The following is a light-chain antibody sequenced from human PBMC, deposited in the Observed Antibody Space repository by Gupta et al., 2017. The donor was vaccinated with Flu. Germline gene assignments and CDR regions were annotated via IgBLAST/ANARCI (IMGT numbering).Light chain of an antibody. J-gene: IGKJ1*01. CDR1: HGLVGTNGNSY. Sequence: RGQPATTCCRYSHGLVGTNGNSYLRWYQQRPGQSPRRLIYRVSHRESGVPDRFSGSGSGTDFTLNISRLEADDVGLYYCLQRYRCPCAFGEGTKVEIK. V-gene: IGKV2-30*01. CDR2: RVS. CDR3: LQRYRCPCA.